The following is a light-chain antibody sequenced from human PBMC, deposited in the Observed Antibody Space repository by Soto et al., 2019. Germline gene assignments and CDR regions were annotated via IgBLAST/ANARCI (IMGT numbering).Light chain of an antibody. CDR3: SLYSSNGSLI. J-gene: IGLJ1*01. CDR1: TTDIDNYDS. V-gene: IGLV2-18*01. CDR2: DVN. Sequence: QPVLTQPPSVSGSPGQSVTISCTATTTDIDNYDSVSWYQQAPGTAPKLIIYDVNNRPSGAPDRFSGSTSGNTASLTISGLRAEDETDYFCSLYSSNGSLIFGPGTKLTVL.